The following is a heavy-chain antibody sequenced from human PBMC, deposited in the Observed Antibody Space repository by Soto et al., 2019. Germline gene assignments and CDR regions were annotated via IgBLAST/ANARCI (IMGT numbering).Heavy chain of an antibody. D-gene: IGHD1-26*01. CDR3: ATGSGSYRNWFDP. V-gene: IGHV4-34*01. CDR1: GGSFSGYY. CDR2: INHSGST. J-gene: IGHJ5*02. Sequence: SETLSLTCAVYGGSFSGYYWSWIRQPPGKGLEWIGEINHSGSTNYNPSLKSRVTISVDTSKNQFSPKLSSVTAADTAVYYCATGSGSYRNWFDPWGQGTQVTVSS.